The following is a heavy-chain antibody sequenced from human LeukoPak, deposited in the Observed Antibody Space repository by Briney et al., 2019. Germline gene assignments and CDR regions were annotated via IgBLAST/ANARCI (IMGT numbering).Heavy chain of an antibody. CDR2: ISGSGGST. D-gene: IGHD6-19*01. Sequence: GGSLRLSCAASGFTFSSYAMSWVRQAPGKGLEWVSAISGSGGSTYYADSVKGRFIISRDNSKNTLYLQMNSLRAEDTTIYYCAKGGGPYSSGRYNAYFDYWGQGTLVTVSS. J-gene: IGHJ4*02. V-gene: IGHV3-23*01. CDR3: AKGGGPYSSGRYNAYFDY. CDR1: GFTFSSYA.